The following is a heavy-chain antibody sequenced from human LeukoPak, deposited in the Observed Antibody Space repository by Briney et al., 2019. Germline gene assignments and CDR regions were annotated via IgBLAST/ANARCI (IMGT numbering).Heavy chain of an antibody. CDR1: GGSISSTTYH. Sequence: SETLSLTCTVSGGSISSTTYHWGWIRQPPGKGLEWIGSIHYSGSTYYNPSLKSRVTLSVDTSNNQFSLKLSSVTAADTALYYCARLYGSTLYFDYWGQGTLVTVSS. CDR2: IHYSGST. J-gene: IGHJ4*02. D-gene: IGHD2/OR15-2a*01. CDR3: ARLYGSTLYFDY. V-gene: IGHV4-39*01.